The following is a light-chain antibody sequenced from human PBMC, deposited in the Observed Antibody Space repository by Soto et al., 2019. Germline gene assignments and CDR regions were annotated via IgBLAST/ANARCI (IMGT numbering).Light chain of an antibody. CDR2: GAS. Sequence: EIVMTQSPATLSLSPGERATLSCRASQSVSSDLAWYQQRPGQAPRLLIYGASTRATGIPARFSGGGSGTQFTLTISSRQSEDFAVYYCQQYNNWPPYTFGQGTKLEIK. CDR3: QQYNNWPPYT. V-gene: IGKV3-15*01. J-gene: IGKJ2*01. CDR1: QSVSSD.